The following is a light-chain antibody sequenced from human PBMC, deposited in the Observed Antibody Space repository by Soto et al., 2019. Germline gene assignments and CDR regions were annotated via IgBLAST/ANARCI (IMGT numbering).Light chain of an antibody. Sequence: VHTGGSATLSCRARPSVSSSYLAWYQQKPGQAPRLLIYRASTRATGIPDRFSGSGSGTEFTLIISSLQADDVAIYYCQQYNSPQWTFGQGTKVEIK. CDR3: QQYNSPQWT. CDR2: RAS. V-gene: IGKV3-15*01. CDR1: PSVSSSY. J-gene: IGKJ1*01.